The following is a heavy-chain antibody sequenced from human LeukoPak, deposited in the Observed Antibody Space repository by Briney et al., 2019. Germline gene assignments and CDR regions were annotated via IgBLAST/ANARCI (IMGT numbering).Heavy chain of an antibody. J-gene: IGHJ5*02. CDR1: GGSFSGYY. CDR3: ARAVVVAAQYWFDP. CDR2: INHSGST. D-gene: IGHD2-15*01. Sequence: SETLSLTCAVYGGSFSGYYWSWIRQPPGKGLEWIGEINHSGSTNYNPSLKSRVTISVDTSKNQFSLKLSSVTAADTAVYYCARAVVVAAQYWFDPWGQGTLVTVSS. V-gene: IGHV4-34*01.